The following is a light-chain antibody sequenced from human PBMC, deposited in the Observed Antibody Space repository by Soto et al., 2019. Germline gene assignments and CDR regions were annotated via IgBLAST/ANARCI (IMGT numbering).Light chain of an antibody. CDR2: QDS. CDR3: QAWDSKVV. CDR1: KLGDKY. Sequence: SYELTQPPSVSVSPGQTASIPCSGDKLGDKYACWYQQKPGQSPVLVIYQDSKRPSGIPERFSGSNSGNTATLTISGTQAMDEADYYCQAWDSKVVFGGGTKLTVL. J-gene: IGLJ2*01. V-gene: IGLV3-1*01.